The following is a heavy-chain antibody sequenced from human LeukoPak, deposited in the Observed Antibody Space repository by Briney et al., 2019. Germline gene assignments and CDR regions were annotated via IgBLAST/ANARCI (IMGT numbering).Heavy chain of an antibody. Sequence: GGTLRLSCAASGFTLSSYSMNWVRQAPGKGLEWVSYFNGRSSTTYYAGSVKGRFTISRDNAKNSLYLQMNSLRAEDTAVYYCAREKGITIFGVVIYWYFDLWGRGTLVTVSS. V-gene: IGHV3-48*04. CDR1: GFTLSSYS. CDR2: FNGRSSTT. J-gene: IGHJ2*01. CDR3: AREKGITIFGVVIYWYFDL. D-gene: IGHD3-3*01.